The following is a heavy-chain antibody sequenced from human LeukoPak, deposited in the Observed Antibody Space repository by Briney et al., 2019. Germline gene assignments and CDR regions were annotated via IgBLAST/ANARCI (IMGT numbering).Heavy chain of an antibody. CDR3: ARDHEEKVAGPYYFDY. J-gene: IGHJ4*02. D-gene: IGHD6-19*01. Sequence: SSVKVSFTSAVYTFTIYAMHWVRQPHGPGLEWMGWINAGNGNTKNSQKFQGRVTITRDTSSSTAYMELSSLRSEDTAVCYCARDHEEKVAGPYYFDYWGQGTLVTVSS. CDR1: VYTFTIYA. V-gene: IGHV1-3*01. CDR2: INAGNGNT.